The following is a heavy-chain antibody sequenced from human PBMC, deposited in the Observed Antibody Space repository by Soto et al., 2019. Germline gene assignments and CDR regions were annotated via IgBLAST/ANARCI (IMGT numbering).Heavy chain of an antibody. Sequence: QVQLVQSGAEVKKPGSSVKVSCKASGGTFRSYAIRWVRQAPGQGLEWMGGITPIFGAADYAQKFQGRVTITADESTSTAYMELSSLRSEDTAVYYCARDGIAARPIAWFDPWGQGTLVTVSS. V-gene: IGHV1-69*12. CDR2: ITPIFGAA. D-gene: IGHD6-6*01. CDR3: ARDGIAARPIAWFDP. CDR1: GGTFRSYA. J-gene: IGHJ5*02.